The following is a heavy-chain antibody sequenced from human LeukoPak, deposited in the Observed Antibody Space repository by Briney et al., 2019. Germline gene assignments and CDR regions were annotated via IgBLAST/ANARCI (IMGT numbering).Heavy chain of an antibody. D-gene: IGHD1-20*01. CDR3: AKDLSTTLNWNYDY. V-gene: IGHV3-23*01. J-gene: IGHJ4*02. Sequence: GGSLRLSCAASGFTFSSYAMSWVRQAPGKGLEWVSAISGSGGSTYYADSVKGRFTISRDNSKNTLYLQMNSLRAGDTAVYYCAKDLSTTLNWNYDYWGQGTLVTVSS. CDR2: ISGSGGST. CDR1: GFTFSSYA.